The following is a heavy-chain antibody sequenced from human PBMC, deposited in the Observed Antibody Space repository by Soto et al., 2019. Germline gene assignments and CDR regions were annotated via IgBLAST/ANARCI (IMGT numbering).Heavy chain of an antibody. D-gene: IGHD2-8*02. Sequence: QVQLQESGPGLVKPSQTLSLTCTVSGGSISSGGYYWSWVRQHPGKGLEWIGYIYYSGSPYYYPSLKIRVTITIHTSKDQFSLKLTSFTAPDTAVYSCARESLVRESGYFDYWGQGTLVTVST. V-gene: IGHV4-31*03. CDR2: IYYSGSP. CDR1: GGSISSGGYY. J-gene: IGHJ4*02. CDR3: ARESLVRESGYFDY.